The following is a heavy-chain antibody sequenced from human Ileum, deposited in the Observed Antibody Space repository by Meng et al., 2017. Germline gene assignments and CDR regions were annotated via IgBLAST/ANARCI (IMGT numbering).Heavy chain of an antibody. V-gene: IGHV6-1*01. D-gene: IGHD1-26*01. CDR1: GESCSSKSAA. J-gene: IGHJ4*02. CDR3: ARGGGSYYHFDY. CDR2: TYYRSKWFN. Sequence: VKSPHTGPGLWKPSQPLSRPCAISGESCSSKSAAWNWIRQSPSRGLEWLGRTYYRSKWFNEYAVSVKSRITINPDTSENQFSLQLNSVPPEDAAVYYCARGGGSYYHFDYWGQGTLVTVSS.